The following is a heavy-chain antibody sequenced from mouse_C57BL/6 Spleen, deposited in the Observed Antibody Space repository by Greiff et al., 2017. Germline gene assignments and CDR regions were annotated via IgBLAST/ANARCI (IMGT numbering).Heavy chain of an antibody. Sequence: QVQLQQSGPGLVQPSQSLSITCTVSGFSLTSYGVHWVRQSPGKGLEWLGVIWRGGSTDYNAAFMSRLSITKDNSKSQVFFKMNSLQADDTAIYCCAKEGLRREAAMDYWGQGTSVTVSS. J-gene: IGHJ4*01. V-gene: IGHV2-5*01. CDR1: GFSLTSYG. CDR2: IWRGGST. CDR3: AKEGLRREAAMDY. D-gene: IGHD2-4*01.